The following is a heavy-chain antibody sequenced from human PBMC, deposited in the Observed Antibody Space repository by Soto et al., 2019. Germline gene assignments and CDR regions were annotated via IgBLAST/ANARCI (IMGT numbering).Heavy chain of an antibody. J-gene: IGHJ4*02. CDR1: GGFISNGDYH. D-gene: IGHD5-12*01. CDR3: AREGGYDSPHGC. V-gene: IGHV4-30-4*01. Sequence: QVQLQESGPGLVKPSQTLSLICTVSGGFISNGDYHWSWIRQPPGKGLEWVGYTYPSGSTYYNASLRSRVTISIDASKNPFSLKLNSVTAADTAVYYCAREGGYDSPHGCWGQGTLVTVSS. CDR2: TYPSGST.